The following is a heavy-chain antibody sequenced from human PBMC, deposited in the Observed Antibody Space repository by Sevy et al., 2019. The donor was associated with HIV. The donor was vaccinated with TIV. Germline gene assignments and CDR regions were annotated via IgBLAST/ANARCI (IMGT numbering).Heavy chain of an antibody. V-gene: IGHV3-33*06. CDR3: AKDFDSIAMPAFHDN. CDR1: GFTFCNYG. D-gene: IGHD3-9*01. Sequence: GGSLRLSCAASGFTFCNYGMHWVRQVPGKGLEWVAVIWYDGSNYDYADSVKGRFSVSRDNSKNTLYLEMKSLRPEDTAVYFCAKDFDSIAMPAFHDNWGQGTLVTVSS. J-gene: IGHJ4*02. CDR2: IWYDGSNY.